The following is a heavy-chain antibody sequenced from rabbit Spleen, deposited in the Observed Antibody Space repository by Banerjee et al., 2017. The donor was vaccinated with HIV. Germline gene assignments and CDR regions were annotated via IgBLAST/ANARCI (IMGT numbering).Heavy chain of an antibody. CDR1: GFSFSSGYD. CDR2: IYPGGSGNT. CDR3: ARDSGTSFSTYGMDL. Sequence: QQLVESGGGLVKPGASLTLTYKASGFSFSSGYDMCWVRQAPGKGLEWIACIYPGGSGNTYSATWAKGRFTISKASSTTVTLQMTSLTVADTATYFCARDSGTSFSTYGMDLWGQGTLVTVS. J-gene: IGHJ6*01. D-gene: IGHD8-1*01. V-gene: IGHV1S40*01.